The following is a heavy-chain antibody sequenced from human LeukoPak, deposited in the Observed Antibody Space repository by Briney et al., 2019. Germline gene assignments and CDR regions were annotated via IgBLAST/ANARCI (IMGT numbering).Heavy chain of an antibody. D-gene: IGHD5-24*01. CDR2: IYDSGTT. CDR3: ARDPDGYKFFDY. CDR1: GGSISSYF. V-gene: IGHV4-59*01. J-gene: IGHJ4*02. Sequence: TSETLSLTCTVSGGSISSYFWHWIRQPPGKGLKWMGYIYDSGTTAYNPSLKRRVTMSVDTSKNQFSLNLSSVTAADTAVYYCARDPDGYKFFDYWGRGSPVVVSS.